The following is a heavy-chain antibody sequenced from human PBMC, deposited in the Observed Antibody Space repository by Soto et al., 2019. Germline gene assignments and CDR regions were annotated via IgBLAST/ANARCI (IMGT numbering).Heavy chain of an antibody. CDR3: AKGRITSYSDGLDY. CDR1: GFTFRSYA. D-gene: IGHD2-2*01. J-gene: IGHJ4*02. V-gene: IGHV3-23*01. Sequence: EVQLLESGGGLVQPGGSLRLSCAASGFTFRSYAMSWVRQAPGKGLEWVSVISDSGSSTYYAASVKGRFTISRDNSMNTLHLQMNSLRAEDTAVYYCAKGRITSYSDGLDYWGQGTQVTVSS. CDR2: ISDSGSST.